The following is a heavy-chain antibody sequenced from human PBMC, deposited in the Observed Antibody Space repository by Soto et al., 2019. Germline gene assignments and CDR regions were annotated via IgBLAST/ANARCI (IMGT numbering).Heavy chain of an antibody. CDR1: GGSISSSSYY. D-gene: IGHD3-10*01. CDR2: IYYSGST. CDR3: ARRGSYGSGSYWYFDL. Sequence: SETLSLTCTVSGGSISSSSYYWGWIRQPPGKGLEWIGSIYYSGSTYYNPSHKSRVTISVDTSKNQFSLKLSSVTAADTAVYYCARRGSYGSGSYWYFDLWGRGTLVTVSS. V-gene: IGHV4-39*01. J-gene: IGHJ2*01.